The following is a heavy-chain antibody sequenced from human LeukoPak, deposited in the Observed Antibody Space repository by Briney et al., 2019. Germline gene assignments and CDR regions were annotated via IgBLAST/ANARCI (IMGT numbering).Heavy chain of an antibody. Sequence: ASVKVSCKASGYTFTGYYMHWVRQAPGQGLEWMGWINPNSGGTNYAQKFQGRVTMTRDTSNSTAYMELSRLRSDDTAVYYCARVDQWDQSPNFDYWGQGTLVTVSS. CDR3: ARVDQWDQSPNFDY. D-gene: IGHD1-26*01. V-gene: IGHV1-2*02. J-gene: IGHJ4*02. CDR2: INPNSGGT. CDR1: GYTFTGYY.